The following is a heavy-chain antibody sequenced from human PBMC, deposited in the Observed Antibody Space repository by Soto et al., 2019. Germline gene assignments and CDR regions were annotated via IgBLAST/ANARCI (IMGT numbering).Heavy chain of an antibody. CDR3: APRNPLTGGFDS. Sequence: EVQLLESGGGLVQPGGSLRLSCAASGFTFSTYAMNWVRQAPGKGLEWVSGIAGSGGGTYYADSVKGRFTISRDDSKNTLYQEINRLRVEESDLYYCAPRNPLTGGFDSWGQGTLVTVSS. J-gene: IGHJ4*02. V-gene: IGHV3-23*01. D-gene: IGHD7-27*01. CDR2: IAGSGGGT. CDR1: GFTFSTYA.